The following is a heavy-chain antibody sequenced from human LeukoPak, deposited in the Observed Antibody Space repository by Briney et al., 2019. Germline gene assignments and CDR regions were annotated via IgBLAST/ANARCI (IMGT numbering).Heavy chain of an antibody. CDR3: ARAPRVASTGRFDS. J-gene: IGHJ4*02. CDR1: GYSFTIYG. CDR2: ICVYTGNT. Sequence: GASVTVSFKSSGYSFTIYGVNWVRQAPGQGLEWLGWICVYTGNTDYAQKFQGRVTMTTDTSTTTAYMELRSLRSDDTAVYYCARAPRVASTGRFDSWGQGNLVTVSS. D-gene: IGHD6-13*01. V-gene: IGHV1-18*01.